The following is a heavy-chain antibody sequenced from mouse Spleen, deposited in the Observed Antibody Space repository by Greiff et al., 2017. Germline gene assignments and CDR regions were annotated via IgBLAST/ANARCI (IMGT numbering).Heavy chain of an antibody. D-gene: IGHD1-1*01. Sequence: QVQLKQSGPELVKPGASVRISCKASGYTFTSYYIHWVKQRPGQGLEWIGWIYPGNVNTKYNEKFKGKATLTADKSSSTAYMQLSSLTSEDSAVYFCARGDFVLGDYWGQGTTLTVSS. CDR2: IYPGNVNT. CDR3: ARGDFVLGDY. J-gene: IGHJ2*01. CDR1: GYTFTSYY. V-gene: IGHV1S56*01.